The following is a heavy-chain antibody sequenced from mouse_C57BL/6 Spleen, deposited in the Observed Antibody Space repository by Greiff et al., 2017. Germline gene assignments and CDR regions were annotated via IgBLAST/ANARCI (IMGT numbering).Heavy chain of an antibody. CDR1: GFSFNTYA. V-gene: IGHV10-1*01. D-gene: IGHD1-1*01. Sequence: EVQLQESGGGLVQPKGSLKLPCAASGFSFNTYAMNWVRQAPGKGLEWVARIRSKSNNYATYYADPVKDRFAISRDDSECMLYLQMKNLKTEDTAMCRGVGCISTVVEGYAMDCRSKRTTGTVSS. CDR3: VGCISTVVEGYAMDC. J-gene: IGHJ4*01. CDR2: IRSKSNNYAT.